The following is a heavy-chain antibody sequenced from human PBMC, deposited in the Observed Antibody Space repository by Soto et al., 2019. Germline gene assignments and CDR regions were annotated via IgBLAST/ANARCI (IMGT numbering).Heavy chain of an antibody. CDR1: GCTFTGYF. J-gene: IGHJ6*02. D-gene: IGHD1-26*01. CDR3: ARSSGSYSYYGMDV. V-gene: IGHV1-2*02. CDR2: INPKNGDT. Sequence: ASVKVSCKASGCTFTGYFIHWVRQAPGQGLEWMGCINPKNGDTYYAQRFQGRVTLTRDTSVSTAHMELTRLISDDTAVYYCARSSGSYSYYGMDVWGQGTTVTVSS.